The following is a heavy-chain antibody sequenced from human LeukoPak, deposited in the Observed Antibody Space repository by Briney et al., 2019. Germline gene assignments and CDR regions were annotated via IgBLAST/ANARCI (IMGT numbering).Heavy chain of an antibody. V-gene: IGHV3-30-3*01. Sequence: QPGGSLRLSCAASGFTFSSYAMSWVRQAPGKGLEWVAVISCDGSNKYYADSVKGRFTISRDNSKNTLYLQMNSLRAEDTAVYYCARGYCSSTSCYTDYYYGMDVWGQGTTVTVSS. D-gene: IGHD2-2*02. J-gene: IGHJ6*02. CDR1: GFTFSSYA. CDR2: ISCDGSNK. CDR3: ARGYCSSTSCYTDYYYGMDV.